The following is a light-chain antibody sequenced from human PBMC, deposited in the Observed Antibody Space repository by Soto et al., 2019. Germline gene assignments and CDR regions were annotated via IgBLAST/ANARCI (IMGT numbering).Light chain of an antibody. CDR1: SSDLDGYNY. CDR3: TSYTVRKSWV. Sequence: QSVLTQPASVSGSPGQSITISCTGTSSDLDGYNYVSWYQQYPGTAPKFIIYEVTNRPSGVSDRFSGSKSGNTASLTISGLQPEDEADYYCTSYTVRKSWVFGGGTKLTVL. V-gene: IGLV2-14*01. J-gene: IGLJ3*02. CDR2: EVT.